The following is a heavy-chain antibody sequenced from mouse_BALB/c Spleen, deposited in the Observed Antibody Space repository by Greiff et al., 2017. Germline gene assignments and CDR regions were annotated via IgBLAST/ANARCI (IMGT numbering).Heavy chain of an antibody. CDR2: IFPGTGNT. J-gene: IGHJ2*01. D-gene: IGHD2-14*01. Sequence: LVESGAELVKPGASVKLSCKTSGYTFTSYWIQWVKQRPGQGLGWIGEIFPGTGNTYYNEKFKGKATLTIDTSSSTAYMQLSSLTSADSAVDFCARMGVQGYYFDYWGQGTTLTVSS. V-gene: IGHV1S132*01. CDR3: ARMGVQGYYFDY. CDR1: GYTFTSYW.